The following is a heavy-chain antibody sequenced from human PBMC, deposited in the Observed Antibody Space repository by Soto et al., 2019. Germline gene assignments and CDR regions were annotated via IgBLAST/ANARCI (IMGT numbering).Heavy chain of an antibody. V-gene: IGHV3-7*01. D-gene: IGHD6-25*01. J-gene: IGHJ5*02. CDR2: TKQDESEN. Sequence: EVQLLESGGGLVQPGGSLRLSCATSGFTFGDYWMSWVRQAPGMRLEWVANTKQDESENYYVGSVMGRFILSRDNAKNSLSLQNYSLRAEYTAVYLCVRERHSGVCPWGQGTVVTVSS. CDR3: VRERHSGVCP. CDR1: GFTFGDYW.